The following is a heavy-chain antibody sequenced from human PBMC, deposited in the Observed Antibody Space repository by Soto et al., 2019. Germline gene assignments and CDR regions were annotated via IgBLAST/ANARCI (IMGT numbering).Heavy chain of an antibody. CDR3: ARGWGYDSNDYYYAY. J-gene: IGHJ4*02. Sequence: QVQLVQSGAEVRKPGSSVKVSCKASGGTFSRHAISWVRQAPGQGLEWMGGIIPIFGTANHAQKFQGRVTIIAYDSTSTVYMELSRLRSEDTAMYYCARGWGYDSNDYYYAYWGQGTLVIVSS. CDR2: IIPIFGTA. V-gene: IGHV1-69*01. CDR1: GGTFSRHA. D-gene: IGHD3-22*01.